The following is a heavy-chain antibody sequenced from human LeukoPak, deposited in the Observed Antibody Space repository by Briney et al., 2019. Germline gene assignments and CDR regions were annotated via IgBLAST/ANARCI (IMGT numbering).Heavy chain of an antibody. CDR2: IYYSGST. J-gene: IGHJ4*02. CDR3: ARGRMATKTFDY. V-gene: IGHV4-59*01. Sequence: PSETLSLTCTVSDGSISSYYWSWVRQPPGKGLEWIGYIYYSGSTNYNPSLKSRVTISVDTSKNQFSLKLSSVTAADTAVYYCARGRMATKTFDYWGQGTLVTVSS. D-gene: IGHD5-24*01. CDR1: DGSISSYY.